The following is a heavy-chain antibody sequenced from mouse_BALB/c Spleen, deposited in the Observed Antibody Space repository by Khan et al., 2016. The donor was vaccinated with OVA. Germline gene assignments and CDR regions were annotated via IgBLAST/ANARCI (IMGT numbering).Heavy chain of an antibody. V-gene: IGHV1-26*01. CDR2: VNPNTGGS. CDR1: GYSFTLYY. D-gene: IGHD2-3*01. Sequence: EVKLLESGPDLVKPGASVKISCKASGYSFTLYYMTWVKQSHGKSLEWIGRVNPNTGGSDYNQEFKGKAILTVDKSSNTAYMELHSLTSEDSAFYYCARGYYFFAYWGQGTLVTVSA. CDR3: ARGYYFFAY. J-gene: IGHJ3*01.